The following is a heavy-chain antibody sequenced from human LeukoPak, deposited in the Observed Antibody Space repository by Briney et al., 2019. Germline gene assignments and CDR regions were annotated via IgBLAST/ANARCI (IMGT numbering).Heavy chain of an antibody. CDR1: GYTFTSYG. CDR3: ARGEHYYDSSGFGY. J-gene: IGHJ4*02. V-gene: IGHV1-18*01. CDR2: ISAYNGNT. D-gene: IGHD3-22*01. Sequence: GASVKVSCKASGYTFTSYGISWVRQAPGQGLEWMGWISAYNGNTNYAQKLQGRVTMTTDTSTSTAYMELRSLRSDDTAVYYCARGEHYYDSSGFGYWGQGTLVTVSS.